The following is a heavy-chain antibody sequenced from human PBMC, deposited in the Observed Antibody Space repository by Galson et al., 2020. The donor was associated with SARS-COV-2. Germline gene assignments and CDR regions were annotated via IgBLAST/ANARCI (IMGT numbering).Heavy chain of an antibody. D-gene: IGHD3-3*01. Sequence: TLSLTCTVSGGSISSGGYYCSWIRQHPGKGLEWNGYIYYSRSTYYTPSLKSRVTISVDTSKNQFSLKLSSVTAADTAVYYCARVCGPRITIFGVVDYYYYMDVWGKGTTVTVSS. CDR1: GGSISSGGYY. CDR3: ARVCGPRITIFGVVDYYYYMDV. V-gene: IGHV4-31*03. CDR2: IYYSRST. J-gene: IGHJ6*03.